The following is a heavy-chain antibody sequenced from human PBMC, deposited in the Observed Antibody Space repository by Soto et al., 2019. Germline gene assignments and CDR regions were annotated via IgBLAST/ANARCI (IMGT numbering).Heavy chain of an antibody. CDR1: GFTFSSHS. CDR3: AREWSASGDLDY. Sequence: QVQRVESAGGVVQPGRYLRLSCAASGFTFSSHSIPWVRQAPGKGLEWAAVISYDGSIKYYADSVKGRFTISRDNSKNTAYLQMNSLRAEDTAVFYCAREWSASGDLDYWGQGTLVIVSS. J-gene: IGHJ4*02. V-gene: IGHV3-30-3*01. D-gene: IGHD7-27*01. CDR2: ISYDGSIK.